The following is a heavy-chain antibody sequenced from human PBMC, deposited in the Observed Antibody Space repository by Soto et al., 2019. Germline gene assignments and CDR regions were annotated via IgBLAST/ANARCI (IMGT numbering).Heavy chain of an antibody. D-gene: IGHD1-1*01. J-gene: IGHJ2*01. CDR1: GASFSDSY. Sequence: QVRLQQWGAGLLKPSETLSLTCAVYGASFSDSYWNWIRQPPGKGLEWIGEINHSGSTIYNTSLEIRVTISLDTSRKQFTLKMRPATAADTAVYYCAREVPSRYFDLWGRGTPVTVSS. CDR2: INHSGST. V-gene: IGHV4-34*01. CDR3: AREVPSRYFDL.